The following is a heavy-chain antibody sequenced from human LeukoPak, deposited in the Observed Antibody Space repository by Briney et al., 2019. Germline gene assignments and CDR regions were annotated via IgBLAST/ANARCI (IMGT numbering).Heavy chain of an antibody. CDR1: GFTFSIYW. CDR2: INQDGSQK. D-gene: IGHD2-21*01. J-gene: IGHJ6*02. Sequence: GGSLRLSCAASGFTFSIYWMSWVRQAPGKGLEWVANINQDGSQKYYVDSVKGRFTISRDNAKNTLYLQMNSLRAEDTAVYYCAKVTIPDYYGMDVWGQGTTVTVSS. V-gene: IGHV3-7*03. CDR3: AKVTIPDYYGMDV.